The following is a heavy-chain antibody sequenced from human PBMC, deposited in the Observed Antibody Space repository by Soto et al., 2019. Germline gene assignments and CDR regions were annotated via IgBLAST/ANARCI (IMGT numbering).Heavy chain of an antibody. D-gene: IGHD3-3*01. CDR3: ARGNSDFWSGYQNWFDP. CDR2: IGTAGDT. CDR1: GFTFSSYD. J-gene: IGHJ5*02. V-gene: IGHV3-13*01. Sequence: GGSLRLSCAASGFTFSSYDMHWVRQATGKGLEWVSAIGTAGDTYYPGSVKGRFTISRENAKNSLYLQMNSLRAEDTAVYYCARGNSDFWSGYQNWFDPWGQGTLVTVSS.